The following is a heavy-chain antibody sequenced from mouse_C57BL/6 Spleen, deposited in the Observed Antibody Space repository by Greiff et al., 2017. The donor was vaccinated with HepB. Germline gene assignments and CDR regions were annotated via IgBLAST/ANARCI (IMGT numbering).Heavy chain of an antibody. Sequence: EVQRVESGGGLVKPGGSLKLSCAASGFTFSSYAMSWVRQTPEKRLEWVATISDGGSYTYYPDNVKGRFTISRDNAKNNLYLQMSHLKSEDTAMYYWARERGNYFYYAMDYWGQGTSVTVSS. J-gene: IGHJ4*01. D-gene: IGHD2-1*01. CDR2: ISDGGSYT. CDR1: GFTFSSYA. V-gene: IGHV5-4*01. CDR3: ARERGNYFYYAMDY.